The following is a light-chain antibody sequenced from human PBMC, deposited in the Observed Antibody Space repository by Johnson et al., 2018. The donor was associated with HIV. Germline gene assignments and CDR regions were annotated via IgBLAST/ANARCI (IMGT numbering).Light chain of an antibody. Sequence: QSVLTQPPSVSAAPGQKVTVSCSGSSSNIGSNYVSWYQQLPGTAPKLLIYENNKRPSGIPDRFSGSKSGTSATLGITGLQTGDEADSYGGTWDSSLIAFYVFGTGTKGTGL. V-gene: IGLV1-51*02. CDR2: ENN. CDR3: GTWDSSLIAFYV. CDR1: SSNIGSNY. J-gene: IGLJ1*01.